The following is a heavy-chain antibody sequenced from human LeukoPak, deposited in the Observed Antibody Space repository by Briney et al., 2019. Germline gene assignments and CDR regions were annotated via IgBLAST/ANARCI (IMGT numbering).Heavy chain of an antibody. Sequence: SESLSLTCGVAGGSFIGYYWSWIGPPPARGVEWMGEVNHSGGTNYNPSLKSRVPIPVATTKNQYSLKLSIVNPEARAVYYFYLCQPMIVVGWVAIDYWGQGTLVTVSS. CDR2: VNHSGGT. CDR1: GGSFIGYY. V-gene: IGHV4-34*03. D-gene: IGHD3-22*01. J-gene: IGHJ4*02. CDR3: YLCQPMIVVGWVAIDY.